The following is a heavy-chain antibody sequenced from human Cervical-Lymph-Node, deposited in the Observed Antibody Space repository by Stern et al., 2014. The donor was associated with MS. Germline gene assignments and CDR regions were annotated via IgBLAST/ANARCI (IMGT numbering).Heavy chain of an antibody. CDR3: ARAHPYDFWSGYYDY. D-gene: IGHD3-3*01. Sequence: QLQLQESGPGLVKPSQTLSLTCTVSGGSISSGSYYWSWIRQPAGKGLEWIGRIYTSGSTNYNPSLKSRVTISVDTSKNQFSLKLSFVTAADTAVYYCARAHPYDFWSGYYDYWGQGTLVTVSS. V-gene: IGHV4-61*02. CDR2: IYTSGST. J-gene: IGHJ4*02. CDR1: GGSISSGSYY.